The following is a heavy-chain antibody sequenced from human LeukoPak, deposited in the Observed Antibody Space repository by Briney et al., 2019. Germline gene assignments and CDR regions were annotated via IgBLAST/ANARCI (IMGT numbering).Heavy chain of an antibody. CDR2: ISGGGGST. V-gene: IGHV3-23*01. CDR1: GFTFSNYA. J-gene: IGHJ4*02. D-gene: IGHD6-13*01. Sequence: GGSLRLSCAASGFTFSNYAMSWVRQAPGKGLEWVSVISGGGGSTYYADSVKGRFTISRDNSKNTLYLQMNSLRAEDTAVYYCANTIAAAGNWGQGTLVTVSS. CDR3: ANTIAAAGN.